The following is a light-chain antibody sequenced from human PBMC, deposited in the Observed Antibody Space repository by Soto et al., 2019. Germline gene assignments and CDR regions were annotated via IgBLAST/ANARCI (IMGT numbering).Light chain of an antibody. CDR2: ADS. CDR3: QVWHGPTDHYV. CDR1: NIGSIS. J-gene: IGLJ1*01. V-gene: IGLV3-21*02. Sequence: SYELTQPPSVSVAPGQTARITCGGTNIGSISVHWYQQKPGQAPVLVVYADSDRPSGIPERFSGSNSGNTATLTISRVEAGDEADYYCQVWHGPTDHYVFGTGTKLSVL.